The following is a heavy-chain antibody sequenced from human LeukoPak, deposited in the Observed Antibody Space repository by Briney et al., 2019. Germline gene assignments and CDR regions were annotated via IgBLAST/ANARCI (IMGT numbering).Heavy chain of an antibody. CDR3: ARGDGYNFFDY. Sequence: GGSLRLSCTTSGFTFADFGMSWVRQAPGKGLEWVSVFYVGGATYYADSVKGRFTISRDNSENTLYLQMKSLRAEDTAVYYCARGDGYNFFDYWGQGTLVTVSS. CDR1: GFTFADFG. CDR2: FYVGGAT. V-gene: IGHV3-53*01. D-gene: IGHD5-24*01. J-gene: IGHJ4*02.